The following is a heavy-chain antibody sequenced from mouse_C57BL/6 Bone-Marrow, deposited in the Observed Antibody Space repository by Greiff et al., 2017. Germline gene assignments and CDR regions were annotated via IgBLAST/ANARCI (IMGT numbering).Heavy chain of an antibody. D-gene: IGHD2-4*01. CDR2: IDPSDSYT. CDR3: ARRYYDYDGLGY. V-gene: IGHV1-50*01. Sequence: QVQLQQPGAELVKPGASVKLSCKASGYTFTSYWMQWVKQRPGQGLEWIGEIDPSDSYTNYNQKFKGKATLTVDTSSSTAYMQLSSLTSEDSAVYYCARRYYDYDGLGYWGQGTLVTVSA. CDR1: GYTFTSYW. J-gene: IGHJ3*01.